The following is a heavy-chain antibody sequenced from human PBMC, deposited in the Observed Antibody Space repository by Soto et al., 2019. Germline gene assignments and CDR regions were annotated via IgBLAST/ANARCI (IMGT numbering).Heavy chain of an antibody. V-gene: IGHV1-69*06. Sequence: QVQLVQSGAEVKKPGSSVKVSCEASGGTFSGHAISWVRQAPGQGPEWMGGLIPLFGTTQHAQNFQDRLTITADKSTSTAYMYLTRLRFEDTAIYYCARGPNWGYRFDAWGQGTLVIVSS. CDR1: GGTFSGHA. J-gene: IGHJ5*02. CDR2: LIPLFGTT. CDR3: ARGPNWGYRFDA. D-gene: IGHD7-27*01.